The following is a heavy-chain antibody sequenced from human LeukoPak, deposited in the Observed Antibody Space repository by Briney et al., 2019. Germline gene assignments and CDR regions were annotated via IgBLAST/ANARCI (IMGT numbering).Heavy chain of an antibody. J-gene: IGHJ3*02. D-gene: IGHD6-6*01. Sequence: PGASLRLSCAASGFTFSSYWMHWVRQAPGKGLVWVSRISTDGSSTNSADSVKGRLTISRDNAKNTLYLQMNSLRAEDTAVYYCVREYSSSSGRAFDIWGQGTMVTVSP. CDR3: VREYSSSSGRAFDI. CDR1: GFTFSSYW. V-gene: IGHV3-74*01. CDR2: ISTDGSST.